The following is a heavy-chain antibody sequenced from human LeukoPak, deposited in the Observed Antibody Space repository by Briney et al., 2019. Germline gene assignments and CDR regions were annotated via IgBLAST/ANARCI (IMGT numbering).Heavy chain of an antibody. V-gene: IGHV1-18*01. CDR3: ASGVPAAISSHYYMDV. D-gene: IGHD2-2*01. Sequence: GASVKVSCKASGYTFTSYGISWVRQAPGQGLEWMEWISAYNGNTNYAQKLQGRVTMTTNTSTSTAYMELRSLRSDDTAVYYCASGVPAAISSHYYMDVWGKGTTVTVSS. CDR1: GYTFTSYG. J-gene: IGHJ6*03. CDR2: ISAYNGNT.